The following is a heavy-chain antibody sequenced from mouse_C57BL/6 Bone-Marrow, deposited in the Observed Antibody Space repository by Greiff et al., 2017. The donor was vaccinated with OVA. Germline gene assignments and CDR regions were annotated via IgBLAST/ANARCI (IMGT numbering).Heavy chain of an antibody. CDR2: IDPEGGET. V-gene: IGHV14-2*01. CDR1: GFNITDYY. CDR3: ARSPGTWLAY. J-gene: IGHJ3*01. D-gene: IGHD4-1*01. Sequence: EVQLQPSGAELVKPGASVKLSCTASGFNITDYYMHWVKQRTEQGLEWIGRIDPEGGETKYAPKFQGKATITADKPSNTAYLQLSSLTSENTAVYYWARSPGTWLAYWGQGTLVTVSA.